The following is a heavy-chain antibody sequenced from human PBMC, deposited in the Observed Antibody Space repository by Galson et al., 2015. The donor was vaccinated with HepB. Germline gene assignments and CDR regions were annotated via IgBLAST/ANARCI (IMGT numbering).Heavy chain of an antibody. CDR2: ISYDGSNK. V-gene: IGHV3-30-3*01. D-gene: IGHD5-12*01. CDR3: ARVGKYSGYDTKPDY. J-gene: IGHJ4*02. Sequence: SLRLSCAASGFTFSSYAMHWVRQAPGKGLEWVAVISYDGSNKYYADSVKGRFTISRDNSKNTLFLQMNSLRAEDTAVYYCARVGKYSGYDTKPDYWGQGTLVTVSS. CDR1: GFTFSSYA.